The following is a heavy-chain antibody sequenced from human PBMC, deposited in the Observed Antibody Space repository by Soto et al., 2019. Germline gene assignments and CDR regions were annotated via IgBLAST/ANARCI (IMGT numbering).Heavy chain of an antibody. V-gene: IGHV3-30*18. Sequence: PGGSLRVSCAASGFTFSSYGIHWVRQAPGKGLEWVAVISYDGSNKYYADSVKGRFTISRDNSKNTLYLQMNSLRAEDTAVYYCAKDGLVGATTDYYYGMDVWGQGTTVTVSS. CDR2: ISYDGSNK. CDR3: AKDGLVGATTDYYYGMDV. J-gene: IGHJ6*02. D-gene: IGHD1-26*01. CDR1: GFTFSSYG.